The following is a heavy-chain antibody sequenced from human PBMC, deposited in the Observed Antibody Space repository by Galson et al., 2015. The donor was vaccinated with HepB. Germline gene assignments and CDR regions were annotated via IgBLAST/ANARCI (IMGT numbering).Heavy chain of an antibody. V-gene: IGHV3-23*01. CDR3: AKDSEVTFPGGLAERYFQH. CDR1: GFTFSSYA. D-gene: IGHD2/OR15-2a*01. CDR2: ISGSGGST. Sequence: SLRLSCAASGFTFSSYAMSWVRQAPGKGLEWVSAISGSGGSTYYADSVKGRFTISRDNSKNTLYLQMNSLRAEDTAVYYCAKDSEVTFPGGLAERYFQHWGQGTLVTVSS. J-gene: IGHJ1*01.